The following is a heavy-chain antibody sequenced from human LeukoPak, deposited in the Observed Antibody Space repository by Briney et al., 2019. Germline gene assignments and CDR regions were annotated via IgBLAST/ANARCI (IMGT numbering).Heavy chain of an antibody. CDR3: ATEGKMVRGVYTDY. D-gene: IGHD3-10*01. V-gene: IGHV1-24*01. CDR2: FDPEDGET. J-gene: IGHJ4*02. CDR1: RYTLTQSS. Sequence: APVKVSCKVSRYTLTQSSMHSVRHAPGKGLEWRGRFDPEDGETIYAQKFQGRVTLTADTSTDTAYMELSSLRSEDTAIYYCATEGKMVRGVYTDYWGQGTLVTVFS.